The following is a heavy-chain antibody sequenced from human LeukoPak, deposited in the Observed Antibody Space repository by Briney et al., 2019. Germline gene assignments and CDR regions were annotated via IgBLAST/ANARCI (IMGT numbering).Heavy chain of an antibody. D-gene: IGHD3-22*01. V-gene: IGHV1-69*01. CDR3: AGHQTAYYYASSGYLY. CDR2: IIPIFGTA. CDR1: GGPFSSYA. Sequence: VEVSCQASGGPFSSYAISWVRPAPGQGLEWMGGIIPIFGTANYAQKFQGRVTITVDESTSTAYMELSSLRSEDTAVYYCAGHQTAYYYASSGYLYWGQGTLVTVSS. J-gene: IGHJ4*02.